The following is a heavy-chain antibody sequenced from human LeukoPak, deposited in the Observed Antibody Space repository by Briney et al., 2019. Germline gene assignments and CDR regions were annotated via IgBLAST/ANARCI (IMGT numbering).Heavy chain of an antibody. J-gene: IGHJ4*02. D-gene: IGHD4-17*01. CDR1: GGSISSGDYY. CDR3: ARGFDKGLTTVTTHFDY. Sequence: NASETLSLTCTVSGGSISSGDYYWRRIRQPPGKGLEWIGYIYYSGSTYYNPSLKSRVTISVDKSKNQFSLKLSSVTAADTAVYYCARGFDKGLTTVTTHFDYWGQGTLVTVSS. CDR2: IYYSGST. V-gene: IGHV4-30-4*01.